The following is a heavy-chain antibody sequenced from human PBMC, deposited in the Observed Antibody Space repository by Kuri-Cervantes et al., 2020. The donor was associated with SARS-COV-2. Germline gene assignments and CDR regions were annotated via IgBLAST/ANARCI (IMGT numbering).Heavy chain of an antibody. CDR3: AKRGLVNYYGMDV. CDR1: GFTFSGHW. CDR2: INPDGSYT. J-gene: IGHJ6*02. Sequence: GESLKISCAASGFTFSGHWIHWVRQAPGKGLVWVSRINPDGSYTNNADSVKGRFTLSRDNAKNTLYLQMNSLRAEDTAVYYCAKRGLVNYYGMDVWGQGTTVTVSS. D-gene: IGHD6-19*01. V-gene: IGHV3-74*01.